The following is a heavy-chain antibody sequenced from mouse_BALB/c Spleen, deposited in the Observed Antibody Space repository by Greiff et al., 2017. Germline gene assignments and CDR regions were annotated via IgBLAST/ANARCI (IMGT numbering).Heavy chain of an antibody. CDR3: ARGRHWYFDV. CDR1: GYAFSSYW. Sequence: QVQLQQSGAELVRPGSSVKISCKASGYAFSSYWMNWVKQRPGQGLEWIGQIYPGDGDTNSNGKFKGKATLTADKSSSTAYMQLSSLTSEDSAVYFCARGRHWYFDVWGAGTTVTVSS. J-gene: IGHJ1*01. V-gene: IGHV1-80*01. CDR2: IYPGDGDT.